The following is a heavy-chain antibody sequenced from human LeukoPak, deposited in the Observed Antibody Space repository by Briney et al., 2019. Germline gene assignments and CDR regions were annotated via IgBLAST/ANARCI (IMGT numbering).Heavy chain of an antibody. D-gene: IGHD3-22*01. CDR2: IFCNMST. V-gene: IGHV4-59*07. CDR3: VRMGYDSSGCHPTRYFDL. Sequence: PSDTLSLTRTVSGRSLSRYYWSWIRQPPRKGLAWIGYIFCNMSTNYTPSRKSRVTISVDTSKNQFSLKLSSVTAADTAVYYCVRMGYDSSGCHPTRYFDLWGRGTLVTVSS. J-gene: IGHJ2*01. CDR1: GRSLSRYY.